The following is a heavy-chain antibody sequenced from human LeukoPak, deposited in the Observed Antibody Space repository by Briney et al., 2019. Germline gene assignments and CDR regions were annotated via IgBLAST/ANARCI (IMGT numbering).Heavy chain of an antibody. Sequence: GESLKISCKGSGYSFTSYWIGWVRQMPGKGLEWMGIIYPGDSDTRYSPSFQGQVTISADKSISTAYLQWSSLKASDTAMYYCARCFCSSTSCYLTPFDYWGQGTLVTVSS. CDR2: IYPGDSDT. CDR1: GYSFTSYW. V-gene: IGHV5-51*01. J-gene: IGHJ4*02. CDR3: ARCFCSSTSCYLTPFDY. D-gene: IGHD2-2*01.